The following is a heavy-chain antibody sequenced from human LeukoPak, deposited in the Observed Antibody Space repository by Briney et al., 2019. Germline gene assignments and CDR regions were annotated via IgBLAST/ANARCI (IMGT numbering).Heavy chain of an antibody. CDR1: GGSFSGYY. CDR2: INHSGST. Sequence: PSETLSLTCAVYGGSFSGYYWSWIRQPPGKGLEWIGEINHSGSTNYNPSLKSRVTISVDTSKNQFSLKLSSVTAADTAVYYCARGLAKLGYFDLWGRGTLVTVSS. J-gene: IGHJ2*01. V-gene: IGHV4-34*01. CDR3: ARGLAKLGYFDL. D-gene: IGHD3-10*01.